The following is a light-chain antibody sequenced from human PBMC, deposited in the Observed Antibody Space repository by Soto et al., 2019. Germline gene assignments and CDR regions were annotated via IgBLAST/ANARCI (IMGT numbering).Light chain of an antibody. J-gene: IGLJ1*01. Sequence: QSALTQPASVSGSPGQSITISCTGGSSDISGYNYVSWYQQHPGKAPKLMIFEVSNRPSGVSIRFSGSRSGNTAALTISGLQAEDEADYYCSSYTGSSTLVFGTGTKVTVL. CDR1: SSDISGYNY. CDR3: SSYTGSSTLV. V-gene: IGLV2-14*01. CDR2: EVS.